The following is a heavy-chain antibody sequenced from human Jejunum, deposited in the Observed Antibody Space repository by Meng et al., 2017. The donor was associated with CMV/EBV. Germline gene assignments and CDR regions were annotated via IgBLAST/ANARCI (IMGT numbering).Heavy chain of an antibody. D-gene: IGHD4/OR15-4a*01. CDR3: AKGMTMVSSQIHY. J-gene: IGHJ4*02. V-gene: IGHV3-30*18. Sequence: CAASSFTFRSYAMHWVRQAPGRGLEWVAGISYDGNDEYYAGSVKGRFTVSRDNSKNTLYLQMNSLRGEDTALYYCAKGMTMVSSQIHYWGQGTLVTVSS. CDR1: SFTFRSYA. CDR2: ISYDGNDE.